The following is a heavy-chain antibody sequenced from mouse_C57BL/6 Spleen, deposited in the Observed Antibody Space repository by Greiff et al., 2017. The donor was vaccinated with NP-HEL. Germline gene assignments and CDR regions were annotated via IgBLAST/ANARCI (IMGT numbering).Heavy chain of an antibody. CDR2: ISYDGSN. CDR1: GYSITSGYY. V-gene: IGHV3-6*01. CDR3: ARGLYDGYS. J-gene: IGHJ2*01. Sequence: EVKLMESGPGLVKPSQSLSLTCSVTGYSITSGYYWNWIRQFPGNKLEWMGYISYDGSNNYNPSLKNRISITRDTSKNQFFLKLNSVTTEDTATYYCARGLYDGYSWGQGTTLTVSS. D-gene: IGHD2-3*01.